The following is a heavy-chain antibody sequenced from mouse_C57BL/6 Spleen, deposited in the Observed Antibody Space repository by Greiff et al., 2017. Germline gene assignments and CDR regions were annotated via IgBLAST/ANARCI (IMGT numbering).Heavy chain of an antibody. V-gene: IGHV1-26*01. CDR1: GYTFTDYY. D-gene: IGHD3-2*02. Sequence: VQLQQFGPELVKPGASVKISCKASGYTFTDYYMNWVKQSHGKSLEWIGDINPNNGGTSYNQKFKGKATLTVDKSSSTAYMELRSLTSEDSAVYYCARVRDWYFDVWGTGTTVTVSS. J-gene: IGHJ1*03. CDR2: INPNNGGT. CDR3: ARVRDWYFDV.